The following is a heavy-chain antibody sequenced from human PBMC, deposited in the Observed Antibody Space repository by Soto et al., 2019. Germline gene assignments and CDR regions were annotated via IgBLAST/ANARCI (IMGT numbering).Heavy chain of an antibody. Sequence: KTSETLSLTCTVSGGSISSGDYYWSWIRQPPGKGLEWIGYIYYSGSTYYNPSLKSRVTISVDTSKNQFSLKLSSVTAADTAVYYCARVRYDSSGAYHNWFDPWGQGTLVTVSS. D-gene: IGHD3-22*01. CDR2: IYYSGST. CDR1: GGSISSGDYY. J-gene: IGHJ5*02. CDR3: ARVRYDSSGAYHNWFDP. V-gene: IGHV4-30-4*01.